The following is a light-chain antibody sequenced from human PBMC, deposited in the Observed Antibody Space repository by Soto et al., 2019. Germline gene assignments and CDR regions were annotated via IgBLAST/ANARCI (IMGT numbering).Light chain of an antibody. CDR3: QVWDRSSDHVV. J-gene: IGLJ2*01. V-gene: IGLV3-21*04. CDR2: YDS. Sequence: SSELTQPPAVSVAPGKTARITCGGNNIGGNSVHWYQQKPGQAPVLVIYYDSDRPSGIPERFSGANSGNTATLTISRVEAGDEADYYCQVWDRSSDHVVFGGGTKLTVL. CDR1: NIGGNS.